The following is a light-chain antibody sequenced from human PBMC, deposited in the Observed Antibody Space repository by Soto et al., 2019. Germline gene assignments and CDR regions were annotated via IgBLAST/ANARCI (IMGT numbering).Light chain of an antibody. CDR3: SAWDDSLNGRV. V-gene: IGLV1-44*01. J-gene: IGLJ3*02. Sequence: QAVVTQPPSASGTPGQRVTISCSGSSSNIGSNTVNWYQQLPGTAPKLLIYSNNQRPSGVPYRFSGSKSGTSAALAISGLQSDDEAAYYCSAWDDSLNGRVFGGGTKLTVL. CDR1: SSNIGSNT. CDR2: SNN.